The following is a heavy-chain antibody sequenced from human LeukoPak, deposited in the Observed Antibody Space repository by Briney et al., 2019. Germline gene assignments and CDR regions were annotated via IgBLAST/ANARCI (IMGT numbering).Heavy chain of an antibody. CDR3: ARGVVIAPQTFDY. D-gene: IGHD2-21*01. CDR1: GYSISSGYY. V-gene: IGHV4-59*01. J-gene: IGHJ4*02. Sequence: PSETLSLTCSVSGYSISSGYYWGWIRQPPGKGLEWIGFIYDSGSTNYNPSLKSRVTISVDTSKNQFSLKLSSVTAADTAVYYCARGVVIAPQTFDYWGQGTLVTVSS. CDR2: IYDSGST.